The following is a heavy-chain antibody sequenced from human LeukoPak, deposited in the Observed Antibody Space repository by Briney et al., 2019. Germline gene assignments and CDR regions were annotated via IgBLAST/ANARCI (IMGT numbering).Heavy chain of an antibody. CDR1: GGSISSYY. V-gene: IGHV4-59*08. D-gene: IGHD3-16*02. Sequence: SETLSLTCTVSGGSISSYYWSWIRQPPGEGLEWIGYIYYSGSTNYNPSLKSRVTISVDTSKNQFSLRLSSVTAADTALYYCARHPAFADYRSNLPPFDYWGQGTLSPSPQ. CDR2: IYYSGST. J-gene: IGHJ4*02. CDR3: ARHPAFADYRSNLPPFDY.